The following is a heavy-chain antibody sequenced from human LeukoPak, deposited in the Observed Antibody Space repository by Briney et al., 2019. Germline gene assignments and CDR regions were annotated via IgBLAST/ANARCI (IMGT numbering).Heavy chain of an antibody. Sequence: GGSLRLSCAASGFTFSSYAMSWVRQAPGKGLEWVSVISGSGGSTYYADPVKGRFTISRDNSKNTLYLEMNSLRAEDTAVYYCANDGRHCSGGSCYSVRLDYWGQGTLVTVSS. J-gene: IGHJ4*02. CDR3: ANDGRHCSGGSCYSVRLDY. CDR1: GFTFSSYA. CDR2: ISGSGGST. V-gene: IGHV3-23*01. D-gene: IGHD2-15*01.